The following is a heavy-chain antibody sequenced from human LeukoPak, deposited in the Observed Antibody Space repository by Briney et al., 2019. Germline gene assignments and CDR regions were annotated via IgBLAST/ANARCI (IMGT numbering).Heavy chain of an antibody. Sequence: GGSLRLSCSASDFTFKNFSMNWVRQAPGKGPEWVSSISASGSSVYYADSVKGRFSISRDNAKNSLLLQLNTLRAEDTAVYYCARLRYYGMDVWGQGTTVTVSS. CDR3: ARLRYYGMDV. J-gene: IGHJ6*02. V-gene: IGHV3-21*01. CDR1: DFTFKNFS. CDR2: ISASGSSV.